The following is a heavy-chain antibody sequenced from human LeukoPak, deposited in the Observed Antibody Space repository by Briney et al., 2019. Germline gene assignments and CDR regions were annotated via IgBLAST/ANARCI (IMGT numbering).Heavy chain of an antibody. J-gene: IGHJ4*02. CDR2: IYHSGST. Sequence: PSETLSLTCAVSGNSISGGYYWGWIRQPPGKGLEWIGTIYHSGSTSYNPSLKSRVTISVDTSENQFSLRLSSVTAADTAVYYCARESDSGGFSNYWGQGILVTVSS. CDR1: GNSISGGYY. CDR3: ARESDSGGFSNY. V-gene: IGHV4-38-2*01. D-gene: IGHD3-22*01.